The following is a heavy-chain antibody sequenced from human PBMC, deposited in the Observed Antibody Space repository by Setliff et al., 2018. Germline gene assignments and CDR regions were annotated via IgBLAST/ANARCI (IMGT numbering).Heavy chain of an antibody. CDR3: ARINFYVSSGFYYASDY. J-gene: IGHJ4*02. CDR1: GYTFTNYG. CDR2: INNYSLKT. Sequence: VASVKVSCKTSGYTFTNYGINWVRQAPGQGLEWMGWINNYSLKTNSPQKFLDRLTMTTDTSTSTAYMELKDLTSDDTALYYCARINFYVSSGFYYASDYWGQGTLVTVSS. D-gene: IGHD3-22*01. V-gene: IGHV1-18*01.